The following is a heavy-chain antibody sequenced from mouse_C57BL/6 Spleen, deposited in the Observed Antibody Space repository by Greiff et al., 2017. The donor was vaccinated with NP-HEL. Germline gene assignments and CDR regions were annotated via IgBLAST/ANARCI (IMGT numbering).Heavy chain of an antibody. CDR1: GYAFSSYW. D-gene: IGHD1-1*01. V-gene: IGHV1-80*01. Sequence: QVQLKQSGAELVKPGASVKISCKASGYAFSSYWLNWVKQRPGQGLEWIGQIYPGDGDTNYNGQFKGKATLTAANSSSTAYMQLSIQTSEVSAVYFGARYYYGSNGYFDVWGTGTTVTVSS. J-gene: IGHJ1*03. CDR3: ARYYYGSNGYFDV. CDR2: IYPGDGDT.